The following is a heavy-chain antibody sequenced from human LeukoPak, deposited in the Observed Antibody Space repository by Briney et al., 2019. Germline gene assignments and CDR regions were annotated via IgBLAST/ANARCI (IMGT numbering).Heavy chain of an antibody. J-gene: IGHJ4*02. CDR2: IKQDGSEQ. Sequence: GGSLRLSCAASGFTFSSYWMNWVRQAPGKGLEWVANIKQDGSEQYYVDSVKGRFTISRDNAKNSLYLQMNSLRAEDTAVYYCARRTGIAVAERYFDYWGQGTLVTVSS. CDR3: ARRTGIAVAERYFDY. D-gene: IGHD6-19*01. CDR1: GFTFSSYW. V-gene: IGHV3-7*01.